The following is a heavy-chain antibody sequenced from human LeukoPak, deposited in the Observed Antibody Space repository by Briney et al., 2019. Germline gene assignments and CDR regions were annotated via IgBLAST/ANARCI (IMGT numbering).Heavy chain of an antibody. CDR1: GYSFTSYW. J-gene: IGHJ4*02. D-gene: IGHD5-24*01. V-gene: IGHV5-51*01. CDR2: IHPGDSDT. CDR3: ATHPGGLQSGFDN. Sequence: GESLKISCKGSGYSFTSYWIGWVRQMPGKGLEYMGIIHPGDSDTRYSPSFQGQVTISVDMSSSTAYIQWSRLKASDTAMYYCATHPGGLQSGFDNWGQGPLVTVSS.